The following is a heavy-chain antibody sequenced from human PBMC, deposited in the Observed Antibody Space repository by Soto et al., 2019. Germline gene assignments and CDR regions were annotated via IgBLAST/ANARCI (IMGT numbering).Heavy chain of an antibody. CDR3: ARAFPYSSSWGDFDY. V-gene: IGHV3-21*01. Sequence: PGGSLRLSCAASGFTFSSYSMNWVRQAPGKGLEWVSSISSSSSYIYYADSVKGRFTISRDNAKNSLYLQMNSLRAEDTAVYYCARAFPYSSSWGDFDYWGQGTLVTVSS. CDR1: GFTFSSYS. J-gene: IGHJ4*02. CDR2: ISSSSSYI. D-gene: IGHD6-13*01.